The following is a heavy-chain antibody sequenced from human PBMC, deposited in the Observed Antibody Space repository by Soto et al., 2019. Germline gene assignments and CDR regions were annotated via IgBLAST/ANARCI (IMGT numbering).Heavy chain of an antibody. CDR1: GGSISSYY. V-gene: IGHV4-59*08. CDR3: ARAPSLDYPVSLDY. J-gene: IGHJ4*02. D-gene: IGHD3-9*01. Sequence: SETLSLTCTVSGGSISSYYWTWIRQPPGKGLEWLGYIYYSGSTYYNPSLKSRVTISVDTSKNQFSLRLSSVTAADTAVYYCARAPSLDYPVSLDYWGQGTLVTVSS. CDR2: IYYSGST.